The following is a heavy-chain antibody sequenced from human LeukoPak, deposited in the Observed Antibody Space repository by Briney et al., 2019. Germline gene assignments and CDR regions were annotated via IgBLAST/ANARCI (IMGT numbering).Heavy chain of an antibody. V-gene: IGHV4-34*01. CDR1: GGSFSGYY. CDR2: INHSGGT. CDR3: ARGPLAYCGGDCYSQGEKGYDY. Sequence: SETLSLTCAVYGGSFSGYYWSWIRQSPEKGLEWIGEINHSGGTNYKPSLKSRITISVDTSKNQFSLKLSSVTAADTAVYYCARGPLAYCGGDCYSQGEKGYDYWGQGTLVTVSS. J-gene: IGHJ4*02. D-gene: IGHD2-21*02.